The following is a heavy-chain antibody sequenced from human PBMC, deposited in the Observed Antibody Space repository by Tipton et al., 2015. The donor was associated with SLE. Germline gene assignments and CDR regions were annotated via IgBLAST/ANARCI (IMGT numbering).Heavy chain of an antibody. Sequence: QLVQSGGGLVQPGGSLSLSCAASGLTLSSYSMIWVRQAPGKVLEWLSYVDSRSSIIYYADSVKGRFTISRDNGKNCLYLQMNSLRAEVTARYYCADHRMWDFGCWGQGTLGTVTS. CDR1: GLTLSSYS. D-gene: IGHD1-26*01. CDR3: ADHRMWDFGC. V-gene: IGHV3-48*01. J-gene: IGHJ4*02. CDR2: VDSRSSII.